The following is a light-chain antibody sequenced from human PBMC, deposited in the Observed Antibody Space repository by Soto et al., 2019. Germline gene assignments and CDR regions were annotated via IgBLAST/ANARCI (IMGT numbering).Light chain of an antibody. CDR1: SSDVGAYNY. Sequence: QSSLTQARSVSGSPGQSVAISCTGTSSDVGAYNYVSWYQQHPGKAPKFMIYDVSKRPSGVPDRFSGSKSGNTASLTISGLQAEDEADYYCCSYAGTYSYVFGTGTKV. V-gene: IGLV2-11*01. CDR3: CSYAGTYSYV. J-gene: IGLJ1*01. CDR2: DVS.